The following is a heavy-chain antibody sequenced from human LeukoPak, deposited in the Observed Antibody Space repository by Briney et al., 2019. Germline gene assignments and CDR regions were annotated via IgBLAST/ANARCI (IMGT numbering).Heavy chain of an antibody. CDR3: VKRMGCSDFNCYAELDF. V-gene: IGHV3-23*01. CDR1: GFIFSNFA. J-gene: IGHJ4*02. CDR2: ISSNGGRT. Sequence: PGGSLRLSCRTSGFIFSNFAMHWVRQAQGKGLEWVSTISSNGGRTYYANSVKRRFSVSRDNSKNTLYLQMNTLRAEDTAIYYCVKRMGCSDFNCYAELDFWGQGTLVTVSS. D-gene: IGHD5-12*01.